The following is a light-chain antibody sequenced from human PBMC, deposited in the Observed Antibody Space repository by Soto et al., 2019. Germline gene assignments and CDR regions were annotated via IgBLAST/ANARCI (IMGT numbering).Light chain of an antibody. CDR1: SSDVGTYKP. J-gene: IGLJ3*02. CDR3: CSFAGSSTS. V-gene: IGLV2-23*01. Sequence: QSVLTQPASVSGSPGQSITISCTGTSSDVGTYKPVSWYQQYPGKAPKVIIYDDTKRPSGVSSRFSGSKSGNTASLTISGLQAEDQDDSYCCSFAGSSTSFGGGTKVTV. CDR2: DDT.